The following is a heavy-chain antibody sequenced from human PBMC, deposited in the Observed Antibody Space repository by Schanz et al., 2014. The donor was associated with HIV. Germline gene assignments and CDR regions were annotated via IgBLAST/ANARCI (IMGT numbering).Heavy chain of an antibody. V-gene: IGHV4-30-2*01. CDR3: ARGPSGGLTPSRGMDV. CDR1: GGSLSSGGSYS. D-gene: IGHD1-26*01. J-gene: IGHJ6*02. CDR2: IYHTGGA. Sequence: QLQLQESGSGLVKPSQTLSLTCAVSGGSLSSGGSYSWSWVRKPPGKGLEWIGHIYHTGGASYTPPLKSRVTMSVDKSKTQFSLKLPSVTAADTAVYYCARGPSGGLTPSRGMDVWGQGTTVTVSS.